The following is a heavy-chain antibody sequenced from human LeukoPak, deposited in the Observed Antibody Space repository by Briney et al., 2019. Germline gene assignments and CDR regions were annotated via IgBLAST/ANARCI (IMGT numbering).Heavy chain of an antibody. CDR3: AKAAGFCGKSGYYTGETICYFDY. V-gene: IGHV3-23*01. CDR2: ISGSGG. CDR1: GFTFTNNA. J-gene: IGHJ4*02. D-gene: IGHD3-3*01. Sequence: GGSLRLSCAASGFTFTNNAMSWVRQAPGKGLEWVSAISGSGGYYADSVKGRFTISRDNSKNTLYLQMNSLRAEDTALYYCAKAAGFCGKSGYYTGETICYFDYWGQGTLVTVSS.